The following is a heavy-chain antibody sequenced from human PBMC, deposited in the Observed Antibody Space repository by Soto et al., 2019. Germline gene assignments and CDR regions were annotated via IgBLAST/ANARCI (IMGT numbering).Heavy chain of an antibody. CDR1: GGTFRNYP. V-gene: IGHV1-69*02. J-gene: IGHJ4*02. CDR2: IFPLTDIP. CDR3: ARGPLVVLNYFES. Sequence: QVQLVQSGTEVKKPGSSVKVSCKASGGTFRNYPINWVRQAPGQGLEWMGSIFPLTDIPDYAQNFQDRLTISADKSTITAYMELSSLTSDATAMYFCARGPLVVLNYFESWGQGTLVTVSS.